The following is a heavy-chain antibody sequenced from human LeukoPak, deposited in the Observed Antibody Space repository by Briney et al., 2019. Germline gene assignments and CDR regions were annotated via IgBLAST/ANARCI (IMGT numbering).Heavy chain of an antibody. CDR2: IYYSGST. J-gene: IGHJ3*02. V-gene: IGHV4-31*03. Sequence: SETLSLTCTVSGGSISSGGYYWSWIRQHPGKGLEWIGYIYYSGSTYYNPSLESRLTISVDTSKNQFSLKLSSVTAADTAVYYCARVVTMDRGIIINAFDIWGQGTVVTVSS. D-gene: IGHD3-10*01. CDR1: GGSISSGGYY. CDR3: ARVVTMDRGIIINAFDI.